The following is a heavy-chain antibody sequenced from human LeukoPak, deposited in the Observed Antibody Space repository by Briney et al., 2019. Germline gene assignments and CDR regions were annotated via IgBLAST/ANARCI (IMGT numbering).Heavy chain of an antibody. CDR3: ARAVTTYYDSSGYYH. V-gene: IGHV3-21*01. D-gene: IGHD3-22*01. Sequence: TGGSLRLSCAASGFTFSSYSMNWVRQAPGKGLEWVSSISSSSSYIYYADSVKGRFTISRDNAKNSLYLQMNSLRAEDTAVYYCARAVTTYYDSSGYYHGGQGTLVTVSS. CDR1: GFTFSSYS. CDR2: ISSSSSYI. J-gene: IGHJ4*02.